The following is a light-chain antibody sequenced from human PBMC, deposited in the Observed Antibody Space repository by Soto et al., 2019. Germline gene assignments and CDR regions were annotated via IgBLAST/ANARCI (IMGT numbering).Light chain of an antibody. Sequence: DLQMTQSPSSLSASVGDRVTITCRTSQGIRNDLGWYQQQPGKAPKRLIFAASSLQSGVPSRFSGSGSGTEFTLTINNLQPEDFATYYCLQRTDYPLTFGGGTKVEIK. J-gene: IGKJ4*01. CDR2: AAS. CDR3: LQRTDYPLT. V-gene: IGKV1-17*02. CDR1: QGIRND.